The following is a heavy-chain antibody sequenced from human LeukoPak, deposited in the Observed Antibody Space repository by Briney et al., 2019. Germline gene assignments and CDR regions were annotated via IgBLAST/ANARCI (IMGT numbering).Heavy chain of an antibody. CDR1: GYTFTGYY. Sequence: ASVKVSCKASGYTFTGYYMHWVRQAPGQGLEWMGWINPNSGGTNYAQKFQGRVTMTRDTSISTAYMELSRLRSDDTAVYYCARDPITMIGRAHNWFDPWGQGTLVTVSS. D-gene: IGHD3-22*01. V-gene: IGHV1-2*02. CDR2: INPNSGGT. J-gene: IGHJ5*02. CDR3: ARDPITMIGRAHNWFDP.